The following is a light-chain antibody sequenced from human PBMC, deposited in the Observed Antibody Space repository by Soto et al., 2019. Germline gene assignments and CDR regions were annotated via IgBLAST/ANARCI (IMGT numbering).Light chain of an antibody. CDR3: QQSLSIPYT. V-gene: IGKV1-39*01. J-gene: IGKJ2*01. CDR2: AAS. CDR1: QTISTY. Sequence: DIQMTQSPSSLSASVGDRVTITCRASQTISTYLNWYQQKPGKAPKLLIYAASSLQSGVPSRFSGSASGTDFTLTISSLQPEDFATYYCQQSLSIPYTFGQGTKLEIK.